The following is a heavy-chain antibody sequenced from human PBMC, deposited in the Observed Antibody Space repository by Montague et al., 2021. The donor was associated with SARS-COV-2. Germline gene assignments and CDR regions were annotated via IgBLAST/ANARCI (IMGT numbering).Heavy chain of an antibody. CDR1: GDSINSDTAF. Sequence: SETLSLTCTVSGDSINSDTAFWGWVRQSPGKGLEWIGSMVYSGRNFYNGALRSRLTISVDTSKNQFSLELRAATAADTGLYYCARHDHTDFGNRNWFDPWGQGTLVTVSS. V-gene: IGHV4-39*01. J-gene: IGHJ5*02. CDR3: ARHDHTDFGNRNWFDP. D-gene: IGHD5-18*01. CDR2: MVYSGRN.